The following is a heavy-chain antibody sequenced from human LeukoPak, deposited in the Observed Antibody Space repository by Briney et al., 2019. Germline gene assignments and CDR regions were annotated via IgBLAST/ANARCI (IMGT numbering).Heavy chain of an antibody. Sequence: SETLSLTCTVSGGSISSSSYYWGWIRQPPGKGLEWIGSIYYSGSTYYNPSLKSRVTISVDTSKNQFSLKLSSVTAADTAVYYCAAFGIQLHAFDIWGQGTMVTVSS. D-gene: IGHD5-18*01. CDR1: GGSISSSSYY. J-gene: IGHJ3*02. CDR3: AAFGIQLHAFDI. V-gene: IGHV4-39*07. CDR2: IYYSGST.